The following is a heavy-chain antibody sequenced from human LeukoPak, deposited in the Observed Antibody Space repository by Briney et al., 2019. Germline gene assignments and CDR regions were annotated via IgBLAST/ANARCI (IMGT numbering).Heavy chain of an antibody. CDR1: GFTFSSCA. V-gene: IGHV3-23*01. J-gene: IGHJ4*02. CDR3: AKGPLIEVAGTTWDY. CDR2: ISGGGRNT. Sequence: PGGSLRLSCAASGFTFSSCAMRWVRQAPGKELEWVSAISGGGRNTYYADSVRGRFTTSRHNSQNPPYLQMNSLRAEDTALYYCAKGPLIEVAGTTWDYWGQGSLVTVTS. D-gene: IGHD6-19*01.